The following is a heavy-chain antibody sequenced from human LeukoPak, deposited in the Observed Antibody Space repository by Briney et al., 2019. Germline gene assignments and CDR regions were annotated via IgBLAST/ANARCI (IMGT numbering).Heavy chain of an antibody. CDR3: ARAQTYGDSRLLLDY. CDR2: INWNGGST. Sequence: GGSLRLSCAASGFTFGNYGMSWVRQAPGKGLEWVSGINWNGGSTGYADSVEGRFTISRDNAKNSQYLQMNSLGVEDTALYYCARAQTYGDSRLLLDYWGQGTLVTVSS. V-gene: IGHV3-20*04. J-gene: IGHJ4*02. D-gene: IGHD2-21*02. CDR1: GFTFGNYG.